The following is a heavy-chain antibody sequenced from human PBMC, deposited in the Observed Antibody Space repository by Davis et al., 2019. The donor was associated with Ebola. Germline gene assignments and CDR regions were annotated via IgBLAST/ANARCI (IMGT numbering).Heavy chain of an antibody. CDR1: GYTFTSYG. V-gene: IGHV1-18*01. D-gene: IGHD2-2*01. CDR2: ISAYNGNT. CDR3: ARADCSSTSCYALLGNWFDP. J-gene: IGHJ5*02. Sequence: AASVKVSCKASGYTFTSYGISWVRQAPGQGLEWMGWISAYNGNTNYAQKLQGRVTMTTDTSTNTAYMELSSLRSEDTAVYYCARADCSSTSCYALLGNWFDPWGQGTLVTVSS.